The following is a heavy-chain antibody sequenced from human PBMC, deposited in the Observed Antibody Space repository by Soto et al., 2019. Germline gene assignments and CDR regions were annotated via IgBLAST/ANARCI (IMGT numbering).Heavy chain of an antibody. J-gene: IGHJ5*02. D-gene: IGHD2-15*01. V-gene: IGHV4-34*01. CDR1: GGSFSGYY. CDR3: ARGGLIVVVVAAIRPPYNWFDP. Sequence: PSETLSLTCAVYGGSFSGYYWSWIRQPPGKGLEWIGEINHSGSTNYNPSLKSRVTISVDTSKNQFSLKLSSVTAADTAVYYCARGGLIVVVVAAIRPPYNWFDPWGQGTLVTVSS. CDR2: INHSGST.